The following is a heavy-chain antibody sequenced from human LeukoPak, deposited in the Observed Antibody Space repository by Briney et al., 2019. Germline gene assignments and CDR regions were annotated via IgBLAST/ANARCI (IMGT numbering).Heavy chain of an antibody. CDR3: ARGLRYYDILTGYYGGVNYYYYYMDV. D-gene: IGHD3-9*01. V-gene: IGHV4-34*01. Sequence: PSETLSLTCAVYGGSFSGYYWSWIRQPPGKGLEWIGEINHSGSTNYNPSLKSRVTISVDTSKNQFSLKLSSVTAADTAVYYCARGLRYYDILTGYYGGVNYYYYYMDVWGKGTTVTVSS. CDR1: GGSFSGYY. CDR2: INHSGST. J-gene: IGHJ6*03.